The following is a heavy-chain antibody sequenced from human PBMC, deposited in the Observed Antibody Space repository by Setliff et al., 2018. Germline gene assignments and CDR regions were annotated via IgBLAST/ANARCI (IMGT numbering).Heavy chain of an antibody. CDR2: IYYSGTA. Sequence: PSETLSLTCTVSGGSISSGSYYWSWIRQPAGKGLEWIGRIYYSGTANYSPSLKSRVTISIDMSKNQFSLKLNSVTAADTAVYYCARGAPPRVWYNYYYMDVWGKGTTVTVS. CDR3: ARGAPPRVWYNYYYMDV. V-gene: IGHV4-61*10. D-gene: IGHD3-10*01. J-gene: IGHJ6*03. CDR1: GGSISSGSYY.